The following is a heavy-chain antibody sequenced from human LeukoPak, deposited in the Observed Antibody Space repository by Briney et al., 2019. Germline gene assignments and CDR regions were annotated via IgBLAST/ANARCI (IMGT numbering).Heavy chain of an antibody. CDR1: GGSVSSGSYY. J-gene: IGHJ6*02. CDR3: ARGRTRIAVAGTGIYYYYGMDV. V-gene: IGHV4-61*01. Sequence: SETLSLTCTVSGGSVSSGSYYRSWIRQPPGKGLEWIGYIYYSGSTNYNPSLKSRVTISVDTSKNQFSLKLSSVTAADTAVYYCARGRTRIAVAGTGIYYYYGMDVWGQGTTVTVSS. CDR2: IYYSGST. D-gene: IGHD6-19*01.